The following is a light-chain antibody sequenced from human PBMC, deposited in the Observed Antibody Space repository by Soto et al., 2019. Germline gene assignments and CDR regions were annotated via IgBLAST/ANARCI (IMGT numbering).Light chain of an antibody. Sequence: QSVLTQPASVSGSPGQSITISCTGTSSDVGSYNLVSWYQQHPGKAPKLMIYEVSKRPSGVSNRFSGSKSGNTASLTISGLQAEDESDYYCCTYACSSTFGVFGTGTNVTVL. J-gene: IGLJ1*01. CDR3: CTYACSSTFGV. CDR1: SSDVGSYNL. CDR2: EVS. V-gene: IGLV2-23*02.